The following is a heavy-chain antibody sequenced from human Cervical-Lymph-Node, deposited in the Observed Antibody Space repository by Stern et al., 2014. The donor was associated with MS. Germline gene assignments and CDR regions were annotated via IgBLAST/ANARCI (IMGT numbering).Heavy chain of an antibody. Sequence: VQLVQSGAEVKKPGASVKVSCKASGYSFTSHYMHWVRQAPGQALEWVGIINPSGDSASYAQNLQGRVTMTRDTSTSTVYMELSSLRSEDTAVYYCASGTGSKRPTGNYWGQGTLVTVSS. CDR1: GYSFTSHY. CDR3: ASGTGSKRPTGNY. D-gene: IGHD3/OR15-3a*01. CDR2: INPSGDSA. V-gene: IGHV1-46*01. J-gene: IGHJ4*02.